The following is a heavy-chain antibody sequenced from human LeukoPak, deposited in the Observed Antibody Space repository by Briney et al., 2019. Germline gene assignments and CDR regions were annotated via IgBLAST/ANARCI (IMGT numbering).Heavy chain of an antibody. V-gene: IGHV1-2*02. Sequence: ASVEVSCKASGYTFTGYYMHWVRQAPGQGLEWMGWINPNSGGTNYAQKFQGRVTMTRDTSISTAYMELSRLRSDDTAVYYCARGGIRGLITGTTDYWGQGTLVTVSS. CDR3: ARGGIRGLITGTTDY. D-gene: IGHD1-20*01. CDR1: GYTFTGYY. CDR2: INPNSGGT. J-gene: IGHJ4*02.